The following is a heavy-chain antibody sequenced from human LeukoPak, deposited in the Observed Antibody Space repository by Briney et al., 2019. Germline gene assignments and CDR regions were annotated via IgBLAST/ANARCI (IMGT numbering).Heavy chain of an antibody. J-gene: IGHJ4*02. CDR3: VRDISSRHFDF. V-gene: IGHV3-33*01. D-gene: IGHD2-2*01. CDR1: GFTFSMHG. Sequence: GRSLRLSCAASGFTFSMHGMHWVRQAPGKGLEWGAVIWYDGSDKYYADSVKGRFTISRDNSRNTLYLQMNSLRAEDTAVYYCVRDISSRHFDFWGQGTLVTVSS. CDR2: IWYDGSDK.